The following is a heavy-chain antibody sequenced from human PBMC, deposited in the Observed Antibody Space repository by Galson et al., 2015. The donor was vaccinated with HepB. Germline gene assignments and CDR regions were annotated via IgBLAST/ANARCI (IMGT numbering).Heavy chain of an antibody. Sequence: SLRLSCAASGFTFSSYAMHWVRQAPGKGLEWVAVISYDGSNKYYADSVKGRFTISRDNSKNTLYLQMNSLRAEDTAVYYCARGPRVVSLDYWGQGTLVTVSS. J-gene: IGHJ4*02. D-gene: IGHD4-23*01. V-gene: IGHV3-30*04. CDR2: ISYDGSNK. CDR3: ARGPRVVSLDY. CDR1: GFTFSSYA.